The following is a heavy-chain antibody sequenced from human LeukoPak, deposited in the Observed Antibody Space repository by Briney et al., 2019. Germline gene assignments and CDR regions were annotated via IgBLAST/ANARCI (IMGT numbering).Heavy chain of an antibody. D-gene: IGHD1-20*01. CDR3: ARDHVYNWNGYFDC. V-gene: IGHV1-18*01. J-gene: IGHJ4*02. Sequence: ASAKVSRKTSGYTFTSYGISWVRQAPGQGLEWMGWISAYNGNTNYAQKIQGRVTMTTDTSTSTAYMELRSLRSDDTAVYYCARDHVYNWNGYFDCWGQGTLVTVSS. CDR2: ISAYNGNT. CDR1: GYTFTSYG.